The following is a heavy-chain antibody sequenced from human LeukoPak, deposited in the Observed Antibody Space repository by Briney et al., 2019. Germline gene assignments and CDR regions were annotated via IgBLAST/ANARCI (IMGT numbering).Heavy chain of an antibody. CDR1: GYTFNTFG. CDR3: ARDQGCIYGPIFTDY. V-gene: IGHV1-18*01. Sequence: ASVKFSCKASGYTFNTFGISWVRQAPGQGLEWMGWISAYNGNTNYAQKVQGRVTMTTDTSTSTAYMELRSLRSDDTAVYYCARDQGCIYGPIFTDYWGQGTLVTVSS. CDR2: ISAYNGNT. J-gene: IGHJ4*02. D-gene: IGHD5-18*01.